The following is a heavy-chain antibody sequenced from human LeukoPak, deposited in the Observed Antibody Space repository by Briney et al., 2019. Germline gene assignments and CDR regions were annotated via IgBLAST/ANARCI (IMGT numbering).Heavy chain of an antibody. Sequence: SETLSLTCTVSGGSISSSSCYWGWIRQPPGKGLEWIGSIYYSGSTYYNPSLKSRVTISVDTSKNQFSLKLSSVTAADTAVYYCARTARKFSGVVPAAMDYFDYWGQGTLVTVSS. J-gene: IGHJ4*02. CDR3: ARTARKFSGVVPAAMDYFDY. CDR1: GGSISSSSCY. CDR2: IYYSGST. V-gene: IGHV4-39*01. D-gene: IGHD2-2*01.